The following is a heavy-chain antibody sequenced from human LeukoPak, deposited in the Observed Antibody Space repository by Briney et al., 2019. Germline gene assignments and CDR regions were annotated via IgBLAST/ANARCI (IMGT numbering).Heavy chain of an antibody. D-gene: IGHD6-13*01. CDR1: GYSFTTYW. J-gene: IGHJ4*02. CDR3: ARRAKAYGSSCDY. V-gene: IGHV5-10-1*01. CDR2: IDPSDSYT. Sequence: GESLRISCKGSGYSFTTYWISWGRQMPGKGLEWMGRIDPSDSYTNYSPSFQGHVTISADKSFSTAYLQWTSLKASDTAMYYCARRAKAYGSSCDYWGQGTLVTVSS.